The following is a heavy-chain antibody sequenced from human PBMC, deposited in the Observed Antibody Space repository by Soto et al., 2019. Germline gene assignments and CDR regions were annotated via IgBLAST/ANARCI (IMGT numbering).Heavy chain of an antibody. CDR1: GYTFTDYA. D-gene: IGHD2-2*02. CDR2: SNADTGNT. J-gene: IGHJ4*02. V-gene: IGHV1-3*01. Sequence: ASVKVSCKASGYTFTDYAIHWVRQAPGQRLEWMGWSNADTGNTKYSQKFQGRVTITRDTSASTAYMELSSLRSEDTAVYYCARDDLHTFWGQGTLVTVSS. CDR3: ARDDLHTF.